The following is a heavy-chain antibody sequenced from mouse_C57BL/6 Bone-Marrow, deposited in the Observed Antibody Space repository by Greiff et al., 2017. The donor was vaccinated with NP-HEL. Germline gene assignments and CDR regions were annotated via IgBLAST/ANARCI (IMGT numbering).Heavy chain of an antibody. Sequence: VQLKESGGDLVKPGGSLKLSCAASGFTFSSYGMSWVRQTPDKRLEWVATISSGGSYTYYPDSVKGRFTISRDNAKNTLYLEVSSLKSEDTAMYYCARHLGLRYYFDYWGQGTTLTVSS. CDR2: ISSGGSYT. CDR1: GFTFSSYG. V-gene: IGHV5-6*01. CDR3: ARHLGLRYYFDY. D-gene: IGHD2-4*01. J-gene: IGHJ2*01.